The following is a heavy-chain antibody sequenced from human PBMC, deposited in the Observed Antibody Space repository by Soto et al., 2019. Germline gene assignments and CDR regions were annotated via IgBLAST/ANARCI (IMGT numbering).Heavy chain of an antibody. D-gene: IGHD1-26*01. J-gene: IGHJ6*01. CDR2: IIPFFGTS. Sequence: SVKVSCKASGGTFSSYPINWVRQAPGQGLEWMGGIIPFFGTSKIAQKFQGRVTIIADDSTSTVYMELRSLRSEDTAVYYCARVGHVNNYGMAVWGQGTPVTVYS. V-gene: IGHV1-69*13. CDR1: GGTFSSYP. CDR3: ARVGHVNNYGMAV.